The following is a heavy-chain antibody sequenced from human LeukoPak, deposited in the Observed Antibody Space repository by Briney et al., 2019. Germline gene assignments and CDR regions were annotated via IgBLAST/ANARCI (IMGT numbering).Heavy chain of an antibody. D-gene: IGHD3-10*01. V-gene: IGHV3-74*01. CDR2: INSDGSST. CDR1: GFTFSSYW. CDR3: ATLYGSGSYYED. J-gene: IGHJ4*02. Sequence: GGPLRLSCAASGFTFSSYWMHWVRQAPGKGLVWVSRINSDGSSTSYADSVKGRFTISRDSAKNTLYLQMNSLRAEDTAVYYCATLYGSGSYYEDWGQGTLVTVSS.